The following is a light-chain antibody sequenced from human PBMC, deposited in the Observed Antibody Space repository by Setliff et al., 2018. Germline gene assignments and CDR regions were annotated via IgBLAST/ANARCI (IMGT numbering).Light chain of an antibody. V-gene: IGLV8-61*01. CDR3: ALYMGGGISL. CDR2: STN. J-gene: IGLJ2*01. Sequence: QTVVAQEPSFAVSPGGTVTLTCGLSSGPVSTTYHPSWYQQTPGQAPRALLYSTNIRSSGVPDRFSGSILGNKAALTITGAQADDESDYYCALYMGGGISLFGGGTKVTV. CDR1: SGPVSTTYH.